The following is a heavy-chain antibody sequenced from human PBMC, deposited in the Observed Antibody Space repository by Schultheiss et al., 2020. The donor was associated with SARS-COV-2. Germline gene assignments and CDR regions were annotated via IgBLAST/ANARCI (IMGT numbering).Heavy chain of an antibody. CDR3: ARDHKMITFGGVIVPNYGMDV. J-gene: IGHJ6*02. V-gene: IGHV1-2*04. CDR2: INPNSGGT. CDR1: GYTFTGYY. D-gene: IGHD3-16*02. Sequence: ASVKVSCKASGYTFTGYYMHWVRQAPGQGLEWMGWINPNSGGTNYAQKFQGWVTMTRDTSISTAYMELSRLRSDDTAVYYCARDHKMITFGGVIVPNYGMDVWGQGTTVTVSS.